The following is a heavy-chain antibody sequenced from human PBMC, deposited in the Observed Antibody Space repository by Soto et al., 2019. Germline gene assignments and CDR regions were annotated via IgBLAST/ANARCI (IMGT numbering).Heavy chain of an antibody. J-gene: IGHJ4*02. Sequence: PGGSLRLSCEASGFTFTTYWMHWVRQVPGKGMVWVSRINVDGSTTGYVDSVKGRFTISRDNAKNSLYLQMNSLRAEDTAVYYCARDPPHLRYFDWLPFDYWGQGTLVTVSS. V-gene: IGHV3-74*01. CDR1: GFTFTTYW. D-gene: IGHD3-9*01. CDR2: INVDGSTT. CDR3: ARDPPHLRYFDWLPFDY.